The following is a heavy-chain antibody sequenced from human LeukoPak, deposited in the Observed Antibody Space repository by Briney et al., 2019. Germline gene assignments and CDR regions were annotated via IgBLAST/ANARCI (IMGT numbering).Heavy chain of an antibody. CDR3: AKEPYCSSTSCIGEYFQR. V-gene: IGHV3-30*02. CDR2: IWYDGSKK. CDR1: GFTFSSYG. J-gene: IGHJ1*01. D-gene: IGHD2-2*01. Sequence: GGSLRLSCAASGFTFSSYGMHWVRQAPDKGLEWVTVIWYDGSKKYYADSVKGRFTISQDNSRDTLYLQMNSLRAEDTAVYYCAKEPYCSSTSCIGEYFQRWGQGTLVTVSS.